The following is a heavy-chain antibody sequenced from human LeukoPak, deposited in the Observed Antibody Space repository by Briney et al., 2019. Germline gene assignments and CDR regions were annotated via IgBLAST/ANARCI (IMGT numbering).Heavy chain of an antibody. CDR2: INHSGST. Sequence: SETLSLTCAVSGGSISSSNWWSWVRQPPGKGLEWIGEINHSGSTNYNPSLKSRVTISVDTSKNQFSLKLSSVTAADTAVYYCARRFPRVNPEYYYDSSGYYLDYWGQGTLVTVSS. CDR3: ARRFPRVNPEYYYDSSGYYLDY. CDR1: GGSISSSNW. J-gene: IGHJ4*02. D-gene: IGHD3-22*01. V-gene: IGHV4-4*02.